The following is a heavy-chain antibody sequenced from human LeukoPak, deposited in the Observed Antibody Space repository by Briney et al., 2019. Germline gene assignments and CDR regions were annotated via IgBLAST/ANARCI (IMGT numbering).Heavy chain of an antibody. CDR1: GFTVSSNH. CDR2: IYSGGST. Sequence: PGGSLRLSCAASGFTVSSNHMSWVRQAPGKGLEWVSGIYSGGSTYYADSANGKFPISRDNSKNKLYLQMKSLNVEETAGYYWSGRPAVCAFDIWGQGAMVTVSS. CDR3: SGRPAVCAFDI. J-gene: IGHJ3*02. V-gene: IGHV3-66*01.